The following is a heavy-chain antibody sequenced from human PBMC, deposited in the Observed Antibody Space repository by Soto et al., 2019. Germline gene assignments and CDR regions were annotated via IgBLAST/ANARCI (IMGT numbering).Heavy chain of an antibody. J-gene: IGHJ4*02. CDR1: GGSISSGGYS. D-gene: IGHD2-15*01. Sequence: PSETLSLTCAVSGGSISSGGYSWSWIRQPPGKGLEWIGYIYHSGSTYYNPSLKSRVTISVDRSKNQFSLKLSSVTAADTAVYYCARAVRRVVSYFDYWGQGTLVTVSS. CDR2: IYHSGST. V-gene: IGHV4-30-2*01. CDR3: ARAVRRVVSYFDY.